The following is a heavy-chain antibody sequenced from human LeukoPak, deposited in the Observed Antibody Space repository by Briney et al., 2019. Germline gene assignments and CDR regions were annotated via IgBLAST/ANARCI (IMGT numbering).Heavy chain of an antibody. CDR2: INNSVST. CDR1: GGSFSGYY. V-gene: IGHV4-34*01. D-gene: IGHD3-22*01. CDR3: ARGKDYYDSSGYSNAFDI. J-gene: IGHJ3*02. Sequence: KRSQRLSLTCAVYGGSFSGYYCGWIRHPPGRGLEWIGEINNSVSTNYNPSLRSRVTISVDTTKNQFSLKLSSVTAADTAVYYCARGKDYYDSSGYSNAFDIWGQGTMVTVSS.